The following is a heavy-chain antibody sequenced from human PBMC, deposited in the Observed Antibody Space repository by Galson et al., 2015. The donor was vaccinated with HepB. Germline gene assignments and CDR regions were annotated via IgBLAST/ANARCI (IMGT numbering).Heavy chain of an antibody. CDR2: ISGSGDST. V-gene: IGHV3-23*01. Sequence: SLRLSCAASGFTFSSYAMNWVRQAPGKGLEWVSGISGSGDSTYYADSVKGRFTISRDNSKNTLHLQMNSLRAEDTAVYYCAKEGSSRWYGSHWYFDLWGRGTLVTVSS. CDR1: GFTFSSYA. D-gene: IGHD6-13*01. J-gene: IGHJ2*01. CDR3: AKEGSSRWYGSHWYFDL.